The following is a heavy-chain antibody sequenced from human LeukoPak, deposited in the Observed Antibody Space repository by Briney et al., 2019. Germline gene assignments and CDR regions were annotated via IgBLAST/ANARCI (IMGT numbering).Heavy chain of an antibody. CDR2: INTDGSST. V-gene: IGHV3-74*01. CDR3: ARDLSPRPPEMATIYYYYGMDV. J-gene: IGHJ6*02. CDR1: GFTFSSYW. Sequence: PGGSLRLSCAASGFTFSSYWMHWVRQAPGKGLVWVSRINTDGSSTSYADSVKGRFTISRDNAKNTLYLQMNSLRAEDTAVYYCARDLSPRPPEMATIYYYYGMDVWGQGTTVTVSS. D-gene: IGHD5-24*01.